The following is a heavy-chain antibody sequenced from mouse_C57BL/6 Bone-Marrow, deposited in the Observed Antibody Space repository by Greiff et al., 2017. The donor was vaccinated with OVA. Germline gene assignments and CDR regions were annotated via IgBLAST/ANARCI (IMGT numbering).Heavy chain of an antibody. CDR2: IYPGDGDT. CDR1: GYAFSSSW. Sequence: QVQLQQSGPELVKPGASVKISCKASGYAFSSSWMNWVKQRPGKGLEWIGRIYPGDGDTNYNGKFKGKATLTADKSSSTAYMQLSSLTSEDSAVYVYARSSNYLFDYWGKGTTLTVSS. V-gene: IGHV1-82*01. D-gene: IGHD2-5*01. J-gene: IGHJ2*01. CDR3: ARSSNYLFDY.